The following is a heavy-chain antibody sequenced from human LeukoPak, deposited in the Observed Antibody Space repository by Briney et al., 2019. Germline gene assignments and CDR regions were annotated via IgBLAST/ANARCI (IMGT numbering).Heavy chain of an antibody. CDR3: ARDLGQQLASVFDY. J-gene: IGHJ4*02. CDR2: ISYDGSDK. CDR1: GFTFSSYA. D-gene: IGHD6-13*01. Sequence: GGSLRLSCAASGFTFSSYAMYWVRQAPGKGLEWVAVISYDGSDKFYADSVKGRFTISRDNAKNSLYLQMNSLRAEDTAVYYCARDLGQQLASVFDYWGQGTLVTVSS. V-gene: IGHV3-30*04.